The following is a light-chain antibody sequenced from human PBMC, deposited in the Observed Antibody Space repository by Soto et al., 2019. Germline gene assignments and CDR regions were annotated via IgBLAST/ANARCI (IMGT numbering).Light chain of an antibody. CDR1: SSDVGSYNL. V-gene: IGLV2-23*03. CDR3: CSYAGSSTV. CDR2: EGS. Sequence: TQPSPPSGSPGQSITLSRPGNSSDVGSYNLVSWYQQHPGKAPKLMIYEGSKRPSGVSNRFSGSKSGNTASLTISGLQAEDEADYYCCSYAGSSTVFGTGTKVTVL. J-gene: IGLJ1*01.